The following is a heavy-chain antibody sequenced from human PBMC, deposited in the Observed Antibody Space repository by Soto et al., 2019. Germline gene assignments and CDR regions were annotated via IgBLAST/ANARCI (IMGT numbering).Heavy chain of an antibody. CDR2: ISLRGSI. J-gene: IGHJ4*02. V-gene: IGHV4-4*02. D-gene: IGHD3-10*01. CDR3: ARGGGLGEFGDY. Sequence: QVQLQESGPGLVKDSGTLSLTCAVSGGSISNYNWWTWVRQTPGKRVEWIGEISLRGSITYTPSLTRRFTISLDKTKNPFSLTVYSVTAGDTAVYYCARGGGLGEFGDYGGQGILFTVSS. CDR1: GGSISNYNW.